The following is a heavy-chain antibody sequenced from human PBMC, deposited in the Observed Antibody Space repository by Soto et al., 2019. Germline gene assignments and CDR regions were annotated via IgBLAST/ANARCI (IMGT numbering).Heavy chain of an antibody. D-gene: IGHD3-10*01. CDR3: ARGARGDY. V-gene: IGHV4-39*07. J-gene: IGHJ4*02. Sequence: SETLSLTCTVSGGTIRTNTYFWGWIRQPPGKELEWIGYFHYSGSTNYNPSLKSRVTISVDTSKNQFSLKLSSVTAADTAVYYCARGARGDYWGQGTLVTVSS. CDR1: GGTIRTNTYF. CDR2: FHYSGST.